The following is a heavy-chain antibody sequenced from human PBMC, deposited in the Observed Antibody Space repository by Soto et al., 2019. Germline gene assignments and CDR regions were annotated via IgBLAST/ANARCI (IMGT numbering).Heavy chain of an antibody. CDR3: AGALENPYFYYGLNV. V-gene: IGHV3-30*03. Sequence: GGALRLSCTASGFSFSSYGMEWVRLAPGKGLEWVAATTYDGGIKHYVDSVKGRFTISRDNSKNTLYLQMNSLRVEDTATYYCAGALENPYFYYGLNVWGQGTTATVSS. CDR2: TTYDGGIK. CDR1: GFSFSSYG. J-gene: IGHJ6*02. D-gene: IGHD1-1*01.